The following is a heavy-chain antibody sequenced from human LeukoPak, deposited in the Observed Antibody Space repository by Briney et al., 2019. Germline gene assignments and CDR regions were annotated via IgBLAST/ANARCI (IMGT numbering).Heavy chain of an antibody. CDR3: ARERSYCSGATCSLDL. CDR1: GFSLSIYD. J-gene: IGHJ5*02. V-gene: IGHV3-21*01. CDR2: TGLSSSYI. Sequence: PGGSLRLSCAASGFSLSIYDMVWVRQAPGKGLEWIASTGLSSSYIGYADSVKGRFTISRDNGENSVYPQMNSLRAEDTAVYFCARERSYCSGATCSLDLWGQGTLVTVSS. D-gene: IGHD2-15*01.